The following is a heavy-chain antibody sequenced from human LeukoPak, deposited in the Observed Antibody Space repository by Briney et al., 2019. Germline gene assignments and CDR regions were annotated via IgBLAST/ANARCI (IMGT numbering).Heavy chain of an antibody. Sequence: PGGSLRLSCAASGFTFSSYAMSWVRQAPGRGLEWVSAISGSGGSTYYADSVKGRFTISRDSSKNTLYLQMNGLRAEDTALYYCAKVRSRFFDYWGQGTLVTVSS. D-gene: IGHD3-3*01. CDR2: ISGSGGST. CDR1: GFTFSSYA. V-gene: IGHV3-23*01. J-gene: IGHJ4*02. CDR3: AKVRSRFFDY.